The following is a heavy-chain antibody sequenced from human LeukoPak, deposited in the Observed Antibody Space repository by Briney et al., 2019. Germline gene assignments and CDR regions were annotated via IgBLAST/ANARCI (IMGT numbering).Heavy chain of an antibody. Sequence: SGTLSLTCAVSGASISSNNWWSWVRQPPGKGLEWIGEISHSGSTYYNPSLKSRVTISVDTSKNQFSLKLSSVTAADTAVYYCASPDYGDYEGYFDYWGQGTLVTVSS. D-gene: IGHD4-17*01. V-gene: IGHV4-4*02. CDR2: ISHSGST. CDR1: GASISSNNW. J-gene: IGHJ4*02. CDR3: ASPDYGDYEGYFDY.